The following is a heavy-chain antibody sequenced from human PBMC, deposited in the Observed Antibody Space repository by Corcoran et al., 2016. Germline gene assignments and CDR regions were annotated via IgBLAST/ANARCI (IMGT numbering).Heavy chain of an antibody. V-gene: IGHV3-33*01. D-gene: IGHD3-16*01. CDR3: ARDLYYYVWGQYYYGMDV. J-gene: IGHJ6*01. CDR1: GFTFSSYG. CDR2: IWYDGSNK. Sequence: QVQLVESGGGVVQPGRSLRLSCAASGFTFSSYGMHWVRQAPGKGLEWVAVIWYDGSNKYYADSVKGRFTISRDNSKNTLYLQMNILNAEETAVYYCARDLYYYVWGQYYYGMDVWGQGTMVTVSA.